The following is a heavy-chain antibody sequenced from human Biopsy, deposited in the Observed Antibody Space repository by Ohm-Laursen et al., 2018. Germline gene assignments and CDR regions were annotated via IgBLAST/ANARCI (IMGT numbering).Heavy chain of an antibody. CDR3: ARDFNYDGGGSFNFDY. V-gene: IGHV1-8*01. CDR1: GYTFTNYN. Sequence: ASVKVSCNASGYTFTNYNVNWVRQATGQGLEWMGWMNPNSGNTGYAQKFQGRVTMTRNTSISTAYMGLSSLTSVDTAVYYCARDFNYDGGGSFNFDYWGQGTLVTVSS. CDR2: MNPNSGNT. J-gene: IGHJ4*02. D-gene: IGHD3-22*01.